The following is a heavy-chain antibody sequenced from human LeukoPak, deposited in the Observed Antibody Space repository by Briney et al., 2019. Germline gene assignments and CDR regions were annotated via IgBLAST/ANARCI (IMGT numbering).Heavy chain of an antibody. D-gene: IGHD6-13*01. J-gene: IGHJ4*02. Sequence: PGGSLRLSCAASGFTFSDYYMSWIRQAPGRGLNWVSYNSGSGSYTNFADSVRGRFTISRDNAKNSLYLQMDSLRAEDTAVYYCARGSDYMSTSWYGVWGQGTLVTVSS. CDR2: NSGSGSYT. CDR3: ARGSDYMSTSWYGV. V-gene: IGHV3-11*05. CDR1: GFTFSDYY.